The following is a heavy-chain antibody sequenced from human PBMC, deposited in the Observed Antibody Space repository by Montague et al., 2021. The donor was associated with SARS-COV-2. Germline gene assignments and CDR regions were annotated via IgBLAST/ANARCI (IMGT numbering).Heavy chain of an antibody. J-gene: IGHJ6*02. CDR1: GGSISNYY. V-gene: IGHV4-59*01. CDR3: ARGGGYYNYGLDV. CDR2: IYYSGST. Sequence: ETLSLTCTVSGGSISNYYWSWIRQPPGRGLEWIGYIYYSGSTDYSPSLKSRVTISLDTSKNQFSLKVTSVTAADTAVYYCARGGGYYNYGLDVWGPGTTVTVSS. D-gene: IGHD3-22*01.